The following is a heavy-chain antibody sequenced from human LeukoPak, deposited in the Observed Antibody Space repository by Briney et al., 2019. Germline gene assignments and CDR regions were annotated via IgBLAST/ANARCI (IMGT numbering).Heavy chain of an antibody. J-gene: IGHJ4*02. CDR2: INHSGST. CDR3: ARGRWFGELLWGFFDY. D-gene: IGHD3-10*01. V-gene: IGHV4-34*01. CDR1: GGSFSGYY. Sequence: PSETLSLTCAVYGGSFSGYYWSWIRQPPGKGLEWIGEINHSGSTNYNPSLKSRVTISVDTSKNQFSLKLSSVTAADTAVYYCARGRWFGELLWGFFDYWSQGTLVTVSS.